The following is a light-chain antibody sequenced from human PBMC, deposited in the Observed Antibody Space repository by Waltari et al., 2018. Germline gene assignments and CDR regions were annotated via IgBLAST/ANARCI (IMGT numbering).Light chain of an antibody. CDR3: QNYNSYSGTWT. J-gene: IGKJ1*01. Sequence: DIQMTQSPSTLSASVGDRVTITCRASQSISRWLAWYHQKPGKAPNLLIYKASTLESGVPARFSGSGSGTEFTLTISSLQSDDFATYYCQNYNSYSGTWTFGQGTKVEIK. CDR2: KAS. CDR1: QSISRW. V-gene: IGKV1-5*03.